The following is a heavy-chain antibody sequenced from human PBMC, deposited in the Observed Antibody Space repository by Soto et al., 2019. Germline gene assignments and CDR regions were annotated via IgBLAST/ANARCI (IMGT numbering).Heavy chain of an antibody. Sequence: GESLKISCKGFGFSFTIYWIAWVRQMPGKGLEWMGIIYPGDSNTIYSPSFQGQVTISADRSTSTAYLQWSSLKASDTAMYYCARQGIISTYNWFEPWGRGTLVTVSS. CDR3: ARQGIISTYNWFEP. J-gene: IGHJ5*02. V-gene: IGHV5-51*01. CDR2: IYPGDSNT. CDR1: GFSFTIYW. D-gene: IGHD3-10*01.